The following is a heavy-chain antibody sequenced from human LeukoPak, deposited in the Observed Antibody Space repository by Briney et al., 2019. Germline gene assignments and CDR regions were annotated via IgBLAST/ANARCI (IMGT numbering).Heavy chain of an antibody. CDR3: VRGTGY. J-gene: IGHJ4*02. Sequence: GGSLRLSCSVCGFTFSTYGMHWARQAPGKGLEYVSAISSNGDNTYYADSVKGRFTISRDNSKNTLYLQMSSLRADDTAVYYCVRGTGYWGQGTLITVSS. CDR1: GFTFSTYG. V-gene: IGHV3-64D*06. CDR2: ISSNGDNT.